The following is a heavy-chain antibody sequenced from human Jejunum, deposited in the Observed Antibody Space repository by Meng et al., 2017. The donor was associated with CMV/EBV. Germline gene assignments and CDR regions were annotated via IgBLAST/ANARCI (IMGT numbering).Heavy chain of an antibody. CDR3: AKNLLSPSSFFDL. D-gene: IGHD2-2*01. J-gene: IGHJ4*02. V-gene: IGHV3-30*02. CDR1: GFTFSTYG. CDR2: IQNDESHK. Sequence: SGFTFSTYGVHWVRHPPGKGLEWVAFIQNDESHKYYADSVKGRFTISRDNSKNTVSLQMNSLRVEDTAVYYCAKNLLSPSSFFDLWGQGTLVTVSS.